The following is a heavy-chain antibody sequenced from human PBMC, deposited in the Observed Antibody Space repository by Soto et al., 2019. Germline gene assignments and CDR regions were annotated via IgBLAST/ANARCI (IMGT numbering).Heavy chain of an antibody. Sequence: QVQLQESGPGLVKPSETLSLTCTVSGGSISSYYWSWIRQPPGKGLEWIGYIYYSGSTNYNPSLKSRVTISVDTSKNQFSLKLSSVTAADTAVYYCARDGGDSSGSHREDAFDIWGQGTMVTVSS. D-gene: IGHD3-22*01. CDR1: GGSISSYY. V-gene: IGHV4-59*01. J-gene: IGHJ3*02. CDR3: ARDGGDSSGSHREDAFDI. CDR2: IYYSGST.